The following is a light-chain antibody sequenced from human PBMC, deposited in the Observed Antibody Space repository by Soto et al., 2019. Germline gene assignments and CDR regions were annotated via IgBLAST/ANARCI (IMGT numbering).Light chain of an antibody. CDR3: QQYGSSPLT. CDR2: GAS. J-gene: IGKJ4*02. V-gene: IGKV3-20*01. CDR1: QSVSSND. Sequence: EILLPQSPGTLALSPGERATLSCRASQSVSSNDLAWYPQKPGQAPRLLIYGASSRATGIPDRFSGSGSGTDFTLTISRLEPEDFAVYPCQQYGSSPLTFGGGTKQQIK.